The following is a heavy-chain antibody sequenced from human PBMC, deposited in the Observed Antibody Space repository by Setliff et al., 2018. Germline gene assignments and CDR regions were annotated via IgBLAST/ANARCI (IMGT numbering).Heavy chain of an antibody. D-gene: IGHD1-1*01. Sequence: TLSLTCTVSGGSISSGSYYWSWIRQPAGKGLEWIGRIYTNGGTDYNPYLKSRVTISLDTSKNQFSLKLSSVTAADTAVYYCARANKKLDYYYYYYMDVWG. CDR2: IYTNGGT. J-gene: IGHJ6*03. CDR3: ARANKKLDYYYYYYMDV. CDR1: GGSISSGSYY. V-gene: IGHV4-61*02.